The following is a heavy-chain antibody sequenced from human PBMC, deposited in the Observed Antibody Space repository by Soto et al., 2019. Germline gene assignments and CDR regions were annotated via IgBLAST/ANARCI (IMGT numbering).Heavy chain of an antibody. D-gene: IGHD5-12*01. Sequence: SETLSLTCTVSGGSINYSYWTWIRQPPGKGLEWIGYISYTGSANYNASLKSRLTISVDTSKNQFSLKLSSVTAADTAVYYCARGFLWLRFSYYYYYYGMDVWGQGTTVTVSS. CDR3: ARGFLWLRFSYYYYYYGMDV. CDR2: ISYTGSA. J-gene: IGHJ6*02. CDR1: GGSINYSY. V-gene: IGHV4-59*12.